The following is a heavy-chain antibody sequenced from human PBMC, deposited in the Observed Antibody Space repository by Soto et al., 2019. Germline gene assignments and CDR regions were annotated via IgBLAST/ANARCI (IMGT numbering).Heavy chain of an antibody. V-gene: IGHV4-34*01. J-gene: IGHJ4*02. CDR3: AIGTGSGWYKDKYDY. Sequence: SETLSLTCAVYGGSFSGDYWSWIRQPPGKGLEWIGEINHSGSTNYNPSLKSRVTISVDTSKNQFSLELSSVTAADTAVYYCAIGTGSGWYKDKYDYWGQGTLVTVSS. CDR2: INHSGST. D-gene: IGHD6-13*01. CDR1: GGSFSGDY.